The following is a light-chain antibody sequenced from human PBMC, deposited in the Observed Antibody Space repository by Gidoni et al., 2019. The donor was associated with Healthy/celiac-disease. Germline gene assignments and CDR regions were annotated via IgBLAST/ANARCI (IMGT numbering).Light chain of an antibody. CDR1: QSISSY. Sequence: IHMTPSPSSLSASVGDRVTITCRASQSISSYLNWYQQKPGKAPKLLIYAASSLQSGVPSRFSGSGSGTDFTLTISSLQPEDFATYYCQQSYSTPFTFGPXTKVDIK. V-gene: IGKV1-39*01. CDR3: QQSYSTPFT. CDR2: AAS. J-gene: IGKJ3*01.